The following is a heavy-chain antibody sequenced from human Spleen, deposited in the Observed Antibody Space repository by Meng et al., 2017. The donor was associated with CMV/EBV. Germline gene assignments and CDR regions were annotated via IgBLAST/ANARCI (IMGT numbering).Heavy chain of an antibody. J-gene: IGHJ4*02. CDR1: GDPFRTYA. V-gene: IGHV1-69*01. CDR2: TNPVLGKT. Sequence: GDPFRTYAYAWRRRAPGQGLEWLGGTNPVLGKTKYAQRFQGRVTITADESMNTVYMELSSLRSEDTAVYYCARGVPIVSAGTKFDYWGQGTLVTVSS. CDR3: ARGVPIVSAGTKFDY. D-gene: IGHD6-13*01.